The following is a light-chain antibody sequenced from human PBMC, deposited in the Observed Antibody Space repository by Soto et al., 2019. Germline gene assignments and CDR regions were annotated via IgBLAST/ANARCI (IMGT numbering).Light chain of an antibody. CDR2: DTS. CDR3: LLSYSGGRV. J-gene: IGLJ3*02. Sequence: QAVVTQEPSVTVSPGGTVTLTCDSSTGPVTSGRYPYWFQQKPGQAPRTLIYDTSLKYSWTPARFSGSLLRGKAALTLSGARPEDEAHYYCLLSYSGGRVFGGGTKVTVL. CDR1: TGPVTSGRY. V-gene: IGLV7-46*01.